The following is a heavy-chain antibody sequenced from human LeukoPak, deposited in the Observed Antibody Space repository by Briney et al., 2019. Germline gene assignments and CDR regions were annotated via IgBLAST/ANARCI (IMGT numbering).Heavy chain of an antibody. D-gene: IGHD1-26*01. V-gene: IGHV4-39*01. J-gene: IGHJ4*02. CDR1: GGSISRNDL. CDR2: VSHSGSS. CDR3: ARRLSGSYSDY. Sequence: SETLSLTCTVSGGSISRNDLWGWIRQPLEKGLEWIATVSHSGSSYYNPSLKSRVTMSVDMSKNQFSLKLTSVTAADTAVYYCARRLSGSYSDYWGQGALVTVSS.